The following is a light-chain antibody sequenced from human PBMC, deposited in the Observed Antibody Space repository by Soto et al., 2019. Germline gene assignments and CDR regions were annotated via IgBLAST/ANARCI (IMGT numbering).Light chain of an antibody. CDR1: SSDVGGYNY. V-gene: IGLV2-14*01. Sequence: QSALTQPASVSGSPGQSITISCTGTSSDVGGYNYVSWYQQRPGKAPKLIIYEVSDRPSGVSNRFSGSKSGNTASLIISGLQTEDEADYYCSSGSSVSFSVFGTGTKVTV. CDR2: EVS. J-gene: IGLJ1*01. CDR3: SSGSSVSFSV.